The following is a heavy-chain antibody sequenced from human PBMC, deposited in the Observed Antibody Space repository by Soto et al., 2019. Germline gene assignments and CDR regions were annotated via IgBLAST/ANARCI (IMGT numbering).Heavy chain of an antibody. CDR2: IYYSGNT. D-gene: IGHD3-9*01. V-gene: IGHV4-31*03. CDR1: GGSVTSGGYY. Sequence: QVQLQESGPRLVKPSQTLSLTCTVSGGSVTSGGYYWTWIRQHPGKGLEWIGYIYYSGNTYYNPSLKSRLTISIDTSKNQFSLKLNSVTAADSAVYYCVRDRQLLTGYRRAYYFDSWGQGTQVTVSS. CDR3: VRDRQLLTGYRRAYYFDS. J-gene: IGHJ4*02.